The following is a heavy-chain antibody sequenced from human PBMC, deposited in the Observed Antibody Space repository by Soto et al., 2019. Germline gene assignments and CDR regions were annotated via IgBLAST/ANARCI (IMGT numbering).Heavy chain of an antibody. Sequence: GGSLRLSCAASGFTFSGSAMHWVRQASGKGLEWVGRIRSKANSYATAYAASVKGRFTISRDDSKNTAYLQMNSLKTEDTAVYYCTSCSSSRTNMVYYYYGMDVWGQGTTVTVSS. J-gene: IGHJ6*02. CDR1: GFTFSGSA. CDR3: TSCSSSRTNMVYYYYGMDV. V-gene: IGHV3-73*01. D-gene: IGHD6-13*01. CDR2: IRSKANSYAT.